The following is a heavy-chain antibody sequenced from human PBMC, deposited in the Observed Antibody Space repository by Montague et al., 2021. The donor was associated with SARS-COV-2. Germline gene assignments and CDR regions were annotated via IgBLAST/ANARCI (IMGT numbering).Heavy chain of an antibody. Sequence: SLTCTVSGGSISSSSYYWGWIRQPPGKGLEWIGYIYYSGSTYYNPSLKSRVTISVDTSKNQFSLKLSSVTAADTAVYYCARQPTRGITIFGVVTDYGMDVWGQGTTVTVSS. CDR1: GGSISSSSYY. D-gene: IGHD3-3*01. CDR2: IYYSGST. V-gene: IGHV4-39*01. CDR3: ARQPTRGITIFGVVTDYGMDV. J-gene: IGHJ6*02.